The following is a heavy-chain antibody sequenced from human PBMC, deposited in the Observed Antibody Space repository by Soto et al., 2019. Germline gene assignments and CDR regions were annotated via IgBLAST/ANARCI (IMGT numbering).Heavy chain of an antibody. CDR1: GYTFTSYD. Sequence: QVHLVQSGAEVRKPGASVKVSCKASGYTFTSYDINWVRQATGQGREWMGWMNPNSGNTAYAQKFQGRVTMTRNTSISTAHMERSSLRSGDTAVYYCARERTRGVAPWGQGTLVTVSS. J-gene: IGHJ5*02. V-gene: IGHV1-8*01. CDR2: MNPNSGNT. CDR3: ARERTRGVAP.